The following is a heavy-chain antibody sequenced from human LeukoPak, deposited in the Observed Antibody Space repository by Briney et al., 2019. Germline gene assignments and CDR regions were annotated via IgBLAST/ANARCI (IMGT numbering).Heavy chain of an antibody. CDR3: ARFEYNWFDP. Sequence: SETLSLTCTVSGGSISSYYWSWIRQSPGKGLEWIGYIYYSGSTNYNPSLKSRVTISVDTSKNQFSLKLSSVIAADTAVYYCARFEYNWFDPWGQGTLVTVSS. CDR1: GGSISSYY. J-gene: IGHJ5*02. CDR2: IYYSGST. V-gene: IGHV4-59*01.